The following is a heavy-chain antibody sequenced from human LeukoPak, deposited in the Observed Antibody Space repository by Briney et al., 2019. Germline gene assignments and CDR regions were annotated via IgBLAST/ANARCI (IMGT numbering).Heavy chain of an antibody. J-gene: IGHJ5*02. CDR2: ISGSGGST. D-gene: IGHD1-20*01. Sequence: TGGSLRLSCAASGFTFSSYAMSWVRQAPVKELEWVSAISGSGGSTYYADSVKGRFTISRDNSKNTLYLQMNSLRAEDTAVYYCARRPRGNWNHEVLFDPWGQGTLVTVSS. CDR3: ARRPRGNWNHEVLFDP. CDR1: GFTFSSYA. V-gene: IGHV3-23*01.